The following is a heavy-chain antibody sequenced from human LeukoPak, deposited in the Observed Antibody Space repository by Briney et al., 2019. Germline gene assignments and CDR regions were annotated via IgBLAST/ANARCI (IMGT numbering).Heavy chain of an antibody. CDR3: ARVRFLEWLNYDH. V-gene: IGHV4-61*08. CDR2: IYYSGST. D-gene: IGHD3-3*01. Sequence: PSQTLSLTCTVSGDSISSGGYYWSWVRQPPGKGLEWIGYIYYSGSTNYNPSLKSRVTISVDTSKNQFSLKLSSVTAADTAVYYCARVRFLEWLNYDHWGQGTLVTVSS. J-gene: IGHJ5*02. CDR1: GDSISSGGYY.